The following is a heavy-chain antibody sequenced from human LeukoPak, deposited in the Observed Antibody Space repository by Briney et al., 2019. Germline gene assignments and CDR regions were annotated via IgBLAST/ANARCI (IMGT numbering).Heavy chain of an antibody. D-gene: IGHD2-2*01. V-gene: IGHV1-69*13. CDR1: GGTFGSYA. Sequence: SVKVSCKASGGTFGSYAISWVRQAPGQGLEWMGGVIPIFGTANYAQKFQGRVTITADESTSTAYMELSSLRSEDTAVYYCAREEKVVVVPAAPSHNWFDPWGQGTLVTVSS. CDR2: VIPIFGTA. CDR3: AREEKVVVVPAAPSHNWFDP. J-gene: IGHJ5*02.